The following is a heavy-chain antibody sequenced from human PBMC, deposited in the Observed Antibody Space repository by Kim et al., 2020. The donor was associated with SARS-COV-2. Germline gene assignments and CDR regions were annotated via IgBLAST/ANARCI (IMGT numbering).Heavy chain of an antibody. J-gene: IGHJ4*02. V-gene: IGHV3-48*03. D-gene: IGHD3-22*01. CDR3: AREGYYYDSSGYYYTHSFDY. Sequence: RFTISRDNAKNSLYLQMNSLRAEDTAVYYCAREGYYYDSSGYYYTHSFDYWGQGTLVTVSS.